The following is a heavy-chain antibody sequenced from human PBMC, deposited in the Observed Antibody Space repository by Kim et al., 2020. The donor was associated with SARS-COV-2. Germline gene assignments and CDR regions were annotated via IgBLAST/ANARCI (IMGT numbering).Heavy chain of an antibody. V-gene: IGHV1-69*13. D-gene: IGHD6-19*01. J-gene: IGHJ5*02. CDR3: ARDHSDHTYSSGINWFDP. CDR2: IIPIFGTA. Sequence: SVKVSCKASGGTFSSYAISWVRQAPGQGLEWMGGIIPIFGTANYAQKFQGRVTITADESTSTAYMELSSLRSEDTAVYYCARDHSDHTYSSGINWFDPWGQGTLVTVSS. CDR1: GGTFSSYA.